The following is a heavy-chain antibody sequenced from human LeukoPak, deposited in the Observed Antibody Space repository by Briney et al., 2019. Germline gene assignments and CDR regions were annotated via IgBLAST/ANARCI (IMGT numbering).Heavy chain of an antibody. CDR1: GFTFDDYG. CDR2: INWNGDST. J-gene: IGHJ6*03. Sequence: GGSLRLSCAASGFTFDDYGMSWVRQAPGKGLEWVSDINWNGDSTGYADSVKGRFTISRDNAKNSLYLQMNSLRAEDTALYYCARRESSYQNYYYYYHMDVWGKGTTVAVSS. V-gene: IGHV3-20*04. D-gene: IGHD3-16*02. CDR3: ARRESSYQNYYYYYHMDV.